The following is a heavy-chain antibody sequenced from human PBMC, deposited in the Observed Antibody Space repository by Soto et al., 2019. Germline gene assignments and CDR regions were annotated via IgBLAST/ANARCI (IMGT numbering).Heavy chain of an antibody. Sequence: EVQLVQSGAEVKKPGESLKISCKGSGYSFGNFWIAWVRQMPGKGLEWMGIVYPDDSDIRYRPSFQGQVTMSPDQSVSSASPDLCPLRASQTAIYYCAETFGGGGALDIWGQGTVVTVSS. CDR1: GYSFGNFW. CDR3: AETFGGGGALDI. J-gene: IGHJ3*02. D-gene: IGHD3-16*01. V-gene: IGHV5-51*01. CDR2: VYPDDSDI.